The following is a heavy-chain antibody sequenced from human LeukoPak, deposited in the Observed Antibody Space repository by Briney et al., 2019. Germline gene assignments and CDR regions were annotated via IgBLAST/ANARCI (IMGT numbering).Heavy chain of an antibody. J-gene: IGHJ3*02. D-gene: IGHD2-2*02. CDR3: ASWKGYCSSTSCYKDGDAFDI. CDR2: MNPNSGNT. Sequence: ASVKVSCKASGYTFTSYDINWVRQATGQGLEWMGWMNPNSGNTGYAQKFQGRVTITRNTSISTAYMELRSLRSDDTAVYYCASWKGYCSSTSCYKDGDAFDIWGQGTMVTVSS. CDR1: GYTFTSYD. V-gene: IGHV1-8*03.